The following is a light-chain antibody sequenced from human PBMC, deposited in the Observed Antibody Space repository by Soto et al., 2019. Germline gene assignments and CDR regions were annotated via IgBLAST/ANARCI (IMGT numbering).Light chain of an antibody. CDR1: QSVSSN. CDR2: GAS. CDR3: QQYNNWPRT. V-gene: IGKV3-15*01. Sequence: EIVRTQSPATMSVSTGERATLSCRASQSVSSNLAWYQQKPGQAPRLLIYGASTRANGIPARFSGSRSGTEFTLTISSLQSEDFAVYYCQQYNNWPRTFGQGTKVEIK. J-gene: IGKJ1*01.